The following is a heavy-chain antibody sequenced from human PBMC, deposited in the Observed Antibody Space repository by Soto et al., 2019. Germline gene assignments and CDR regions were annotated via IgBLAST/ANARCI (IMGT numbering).Heavy chain of an antibody. CDR2: IYYSGST. D-gene: IGHD6-13*01. Sequence: PSETLSLTCTVSGGSISSGGYYWSWIRQHPGKGLEWIGYIYYSGSTYYNPSLKSRATISVDTSKNQFSLKLSSVTAADTAVYYCARRGGSSSWFDYWGQGTLVTVSS. CDR1: GGSISSGGYY. V-gene: IGHV4-31*03. CDR3: ARRGGSSSWFDY. J-gene: IGHJ4*02.